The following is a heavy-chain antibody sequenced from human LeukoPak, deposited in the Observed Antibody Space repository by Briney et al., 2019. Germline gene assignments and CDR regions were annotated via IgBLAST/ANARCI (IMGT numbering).Heavy chain of an antibody. CDR1: GGTFSSYA. V-gene: IGHV1-69*04. Sequence: SVTVSCKASGGTFSSYAISWVRQAPGQGLEWMGRIIPILGIANYAQKFQGRVTITADKSTSTAYMELSSLRSEDTAVYYCARDVGRYYGVGYWGQGTLVTVSS. CDR2: IIPILGIA. D-gene: IGHD4-17*01. J-gene: IGHJ4*02. CDR3: ARDVGRYYGVGY.